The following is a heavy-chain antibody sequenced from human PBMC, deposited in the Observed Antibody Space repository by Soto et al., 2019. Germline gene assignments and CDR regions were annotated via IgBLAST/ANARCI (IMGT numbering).Heavy chain of an antibody. CDR3: AGWYYYDSSGLSNY. CDR2: TYYSGST. CDR1: GGSISSYY. J-gene: IGHJ4*02. D-gene: IGHD3-22*01. V-gene: IGHV4-59*01. Sequence: SETLSLTCTVSGGSISSYYWSWIRQPPGKGLEWIGYTYYSGSTNYNPSLKSRVTISVDTSKNQFSLKLSSVTAADTAVYYCAGWYYYDSSGLSNYWGQGTLVTVSS.